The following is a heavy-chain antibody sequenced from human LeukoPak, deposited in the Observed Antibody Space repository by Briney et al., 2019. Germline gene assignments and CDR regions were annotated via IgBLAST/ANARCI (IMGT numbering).Heavy chain of an antibody. CDR3: ARDTVTAYDY. CDR2: IIPIFGTA. J-gene: IGHJ4*02. D-gene: IGHD4-11*01. V-gene: IGHV1-69*06. CDR1: GGTFSSYA. Sequence: GASVKVSCKASGGTFSSYAISWVRQAPGQGLEWMGGIIPIFGTANYAQKFQGRVTITADKSTSTAYMELSSLRSEDTAAYYCARDTVTAYDYWGQGTLVTVSA.